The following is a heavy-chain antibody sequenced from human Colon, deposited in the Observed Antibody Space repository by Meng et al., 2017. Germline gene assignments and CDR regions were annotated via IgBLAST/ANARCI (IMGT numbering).Heavy chain of an antibody. CDR3: AKGFSGHGPNRIEAYYLDH. D-gene: IGHD2/OR15-2a*01. J-gene: IGHJ4*02. Sequence: QLQLIQSVPQVTTPVDSVKVSCKVSGYTLDESSIRWVRQAAGKGLEWMGGFDAESGEVVYAQEFQGRVTMTEDISTNKAYMELNSLRSEDTADFYCAKGFSGHGPNRIEAYYLDHWGQGSLVTVSS. CDR1: GYTLDESS. V-gene: IGHV1-24*01. CDR2: FDAESGEV.